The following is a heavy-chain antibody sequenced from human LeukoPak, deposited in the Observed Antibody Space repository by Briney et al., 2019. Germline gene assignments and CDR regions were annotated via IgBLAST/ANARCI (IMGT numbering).Heavy chain of an antibody. CDR3: AKETASDFGGAVDY. CDR1: GVTFNHYD. CDR2: ISGRGGST. J-gene: IGHJ4*02. V-gene: IGHV3-23*01. D-gene: IGHD3-10*01. Sequence: GGPVSLSCAASGVTFNHYDMRWLREARGEGVVGVSDISGRGGSTYYADSVKGRFTISRDNSKNTLYLQINSLRAEDTAVYYCAKETASDFGGAVDYWGQGTLVTVSS.